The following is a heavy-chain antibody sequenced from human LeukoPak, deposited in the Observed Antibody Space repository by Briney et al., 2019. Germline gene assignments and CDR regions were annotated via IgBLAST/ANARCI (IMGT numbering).Heavy chain of an antibody. D-gene: IGHD4-11*01. CDR3: ASTYSNYYADVHWFDP. CDR1: GGSVSSGDYY. J-gene: IGHJ5*02. Sequence: PSETLSLTCTVSGGSVSSGDYYWSWIRQPPGKGLEWIGYIYYSGSTYYNPSLKSRVTISVDTSKNQFSLKLSSVTAADTAVYYCASTYSNYYADVHWFDPWGQGTLVTVSS. CDR2: IYYSGST. V-gene: IGHV4-30-4*01.